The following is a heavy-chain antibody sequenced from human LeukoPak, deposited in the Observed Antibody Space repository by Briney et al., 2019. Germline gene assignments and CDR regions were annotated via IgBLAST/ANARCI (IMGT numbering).Heavy chain of an antibody. J-gene: IGHJ4*02. CDR2: IVYDGSEK. CDR1: GFTFSRHP. Sequence: PGGSLRLSCTASGFTFSRHPMHWVRQAPGKGLEWVAVIVYDGSEKYYKESVKGRFTISRDNSKNTLYLQMNSLRAEDTAVYYCARASRDRSWYIDDCWGQGTLVTVSS. CDR3: ARASRDRSWYIDDC. D-gene: IGHD6-13*01. V-gene: IGHV3-30*04.